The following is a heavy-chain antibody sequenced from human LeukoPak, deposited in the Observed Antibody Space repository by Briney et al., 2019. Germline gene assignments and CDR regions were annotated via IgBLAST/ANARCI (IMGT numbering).Heavy chain of an antibody. CDR3: ARDRLEMALDY. CDR2: ISSSGSTI. V-gene: IGHV3-11*01. D-gene: IGHD5-24*01. Sequence: GGSLRLSCAASGFTFSDYYMGWIRQAPGKGLEWVSYISSSGSTIYYADSVKGRFTISRDNAKNSLYLQRNSLRAEDTAVYYCARDRLEMALDYWGQETRVTVSS. J-gene: IGHJ4*02. CDR1: GFTFSDYY.